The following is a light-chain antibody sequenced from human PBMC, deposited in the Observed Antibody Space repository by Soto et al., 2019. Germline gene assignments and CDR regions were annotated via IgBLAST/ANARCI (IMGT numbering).Light chain of an antibody. Sequence: EIVMTQSPATPSVSPGEGVTLSCRASQSINTKLAWFQQKPGQSPRILIYDASTRATGIPARVSGSGSETEFSLTISSLQSEDFAVYYCQQYTDWPRTFGQGTKLEIK. CDR3: QQYTDWPRT. CDR2: DAS. J-gene: IGKJ2*01. CDR1: QSINTK. V-gene: IGKV3-15*01.